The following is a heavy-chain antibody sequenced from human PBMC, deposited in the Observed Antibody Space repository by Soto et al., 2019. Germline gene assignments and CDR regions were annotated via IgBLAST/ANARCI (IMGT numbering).Heavy chain of an antibody. J-gene: IGHJ4*02. Sequence: PVESVTISCKVSGYSFTSYWIIWVPQMPGKGLEWMGRIDPSDSYTNYSPSFQGHVTISADKSISTAYLQWSSLKASDTAMYYCALQRGYCGGDSYSTPLDYWGQGTLVTGSA. D-gene: IGHD2-21*02. V-gene: IGHV5-10-1*01. CDR1: GYSFTSYW. CDR2: IDPSDSYT. CDR3: ALQRGYCGGDSYSTPLDY.